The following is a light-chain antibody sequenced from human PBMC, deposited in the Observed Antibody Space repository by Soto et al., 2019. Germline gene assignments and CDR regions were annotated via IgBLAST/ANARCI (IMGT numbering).Light chain of an antibody. CDR1: QSVTRD. V-gene: IGKV3-15*01. J-gene: IGKJ1*01. Sequence: EILVTQSPATLSVSPGERVTLSCRASQSVTRDLDWYQQKPGQAPRLLIYGASTRATGIPARFSGSGSGTEFTLTINSLQSEDFAIYYCQQYRTFGQGTRVEIK. CDR3: QQYRT. CDR2: GAS.